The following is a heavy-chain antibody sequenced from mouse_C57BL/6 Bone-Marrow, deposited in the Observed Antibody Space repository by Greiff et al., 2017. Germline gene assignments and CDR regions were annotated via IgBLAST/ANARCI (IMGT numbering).Heavy chain of an antibody. Sequence: QVQLQQSGPGLVQPSQSLSITCTVSGFSLTSYGVHLVRQSPGKGLEWLGVIWRGGSTDYNAAFMSRLSFTKDNSKSQVFFKMNSLQADDTAIYYCAKLGRWTAYWGQGTLVTVSA. J-gene: IGHJ3*01. D-gene: IGHD4-1*01. V-gene: IGHV2-5*01. CDR1: GFSLTSYG. CDR2: IWRGGST. CDR3: AKLGRWTAY.